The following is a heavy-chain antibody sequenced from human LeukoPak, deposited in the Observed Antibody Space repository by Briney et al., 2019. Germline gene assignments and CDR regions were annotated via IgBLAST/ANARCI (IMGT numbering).Heavy chain of an antibody. Sequence: PSQTLSLTCTVSGGSISSGGYHWSWIRQHPGKGLEWIGYIYYGGSTYYNPSLKSRVTISVDTSKNQFSLKLSSVTAADTAVYYCARGVRGDAFDIWGQGTMVTVSS. CDR1: GGSISSGGYH. J-gene: IGHJ3*02. CDR3: ARGVRGDAFDI. CDR2: IYYGGST. V-gene: IGHV4-31*03.